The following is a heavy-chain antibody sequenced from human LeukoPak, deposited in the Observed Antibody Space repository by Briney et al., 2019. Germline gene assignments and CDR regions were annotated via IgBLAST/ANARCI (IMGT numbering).Heavy chain of an antibody. V-gene: IGHV4-30-2*03. D-gene: IGHD2-8*01. J-gene: IGHJ3*02. Sequence: PSETLSLTCAVSGGSISSGGYSWSWIRQPPGKGLEWIGYIYHSGSTYYNPSLKSRVTISVDTSKNQFSLKLSSVTAADTAVYYCARHFTRYYDAFDIWGQGTMVTVSS. CDR3: ARHFTRYYDAFDI. CDR2: IYHSGST. CDR1: GGSISSGGYS.